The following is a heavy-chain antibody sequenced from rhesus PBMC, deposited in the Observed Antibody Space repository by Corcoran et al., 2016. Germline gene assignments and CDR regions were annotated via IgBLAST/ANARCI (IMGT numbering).Heavy chain of an antibody. CDR2: IYGSSGST. J-gene: IGHJ4*01. Sequence: QVPLQESGPGLVKPSETLSLTCAVSCVSFSISWWGCLRPPPGTGLEWIGSIYGSSGSTEYNPSLKSRATSSRDTSKNQFSLKLSSVTAADTAVYYCTMRDSGYYIQFDYWGQGVLVTVSS. CDR1: CVSFSISW. V-gene: IGHV4-160*01. CDR3: TMRDSGYYIQFDY. D-gene: IGHD3-28*01.